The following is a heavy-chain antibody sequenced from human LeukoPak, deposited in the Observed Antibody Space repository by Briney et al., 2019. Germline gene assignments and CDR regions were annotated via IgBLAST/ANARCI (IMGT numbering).Heavy chain of an antibody. J-gene: IGHJ4*02. CDR1: GNTFNIHY. D-gene: IGHD4-17*01. Sequence: ASVKVSCKASGNTFNIHYFHWVRQAPGQGLEWMGIINRGDGITGYAQRFQGRVTLTRDTSTSTAYMELSSLRSEDTAIYYCASEKNYGDKYFDSWGQGTVVTVPS. V-gene: IGHV1-46*02. CDR2: INRGDGIT. CDR3: ASEKNYGDKYFDS.